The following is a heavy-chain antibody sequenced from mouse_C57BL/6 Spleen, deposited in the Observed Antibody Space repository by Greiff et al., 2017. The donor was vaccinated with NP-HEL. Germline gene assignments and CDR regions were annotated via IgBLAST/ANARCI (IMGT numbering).Heavy chain of an antibody. Sequence: EVQLQQSGAELVNPGASVKLSCTAPGSDIKDYYMHWLKQRTEQVLEWIGRIDPEDGVTKYAPTFQGKAPITADTSSNTAYLQLRRLKSEDTDVCYSASGCGGYEGFAYWGQGTPVTVSA. CDR1: GSDIKDYY. CDR2: IDPEDGVT. D-gene: IGHD1-1*02. V-gene: IGHV14-2*01. CDR3: ASGCGGYEGFAY. J-gene: IGHJ3*01.